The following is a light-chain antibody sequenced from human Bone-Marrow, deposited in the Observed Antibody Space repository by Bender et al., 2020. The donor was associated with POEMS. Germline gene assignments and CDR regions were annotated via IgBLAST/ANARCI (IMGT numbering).Light chain of an antibody. CDR2: QDT. CDR3: QAWDGSFAWV. J-gene: IGLJ3*02. Sequence: SYELTQPPSVSVSPGQTATMTCSGDKLGHKYASWYQQRPGQSPVLVIYQDTRRPSGIPERFSGSTSGDTATLTISGTQAMDEADYYCQAWDGSFAWVFGGGTKLTVL. V-gene: IGLV3-1*01. CDR1: KLGHKY.